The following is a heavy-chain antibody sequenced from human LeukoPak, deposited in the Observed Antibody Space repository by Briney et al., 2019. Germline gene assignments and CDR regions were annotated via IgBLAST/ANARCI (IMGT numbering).Heavy chain of an antibody. V-gene: IGHV4-59*01. CDR1: GGSISSYY. J-gene: IGHJ4*02. CDR3: TRGAGWLIDY. D-gene: IGHD3-16*01. Sequence: PSETLSLTCSVSGGSISSYYWSWMRQPPGKGLEWIGYIHNSGTSTYNLSLKSRVTISADTSKNQFSLKLNSMTTADTAVYYCTRGAGWLIDYWGQGILVTVSS. CDR2: IHNSGTS.